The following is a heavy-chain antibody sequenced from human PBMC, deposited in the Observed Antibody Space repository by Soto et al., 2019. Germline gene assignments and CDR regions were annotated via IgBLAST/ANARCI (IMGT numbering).Heavy chain of an antibody. CDR2: IRSKAYGGTT. D-gene: IGHD6-6*01. J-gene: IGHJ6*02. CDR1: GFTFGDYA. CDR3: ARDPNYSSSSFQGLDV. V-gene: IGHV3-49*03. Sequence: PGGSLRLSCTASGFTFGDYAMSWFRQAPGKGLEWVGFIRSKAYGGTTEYAASVKGRFTISRDDSKSIAYLQMNSLKTEDTAVYFCARDPNYSSSSFQGLDVWGQGTTVTVSS.